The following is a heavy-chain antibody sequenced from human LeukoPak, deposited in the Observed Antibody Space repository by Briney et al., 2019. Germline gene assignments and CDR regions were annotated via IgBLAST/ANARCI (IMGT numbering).Heavy chain of an antibody. Sequence: GGSLRLSCAASGFTFSSYGMHWVRQAPGKGLEGVALLRSDGSNKYYADSVKGRFTISRDNSKNTLYLQMSSLRAEDTAVYYCAKGAQYYGSGSHRRGHYFDSWGQGTLVTVSS. CDR2: LRSDGSNK. CDR1: GFTFSSYG. J-gene: IGHJ4*02. V-gene: IGHV3-30*02. D-gene: IGHD3-10*01. CDR3: AKGAQYYGSGSHRRGHYFDS.